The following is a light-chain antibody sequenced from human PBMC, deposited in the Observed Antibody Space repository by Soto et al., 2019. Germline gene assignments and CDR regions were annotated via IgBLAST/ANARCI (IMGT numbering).Light chain of an antibody. V-gene: IGKV1-39*01. Sequence: DIQMTQSPSSLSASVGDGVTITCRASQSISSYLNWYQQKPGKAPKLLIYAASSLQSGVPSRFSGSGSGTDFTLTISSLQPEDFATYYCQQSYSTPRFGGGTRWIS. CDR3: QQSYSTPR. CDR2: AAS. J-gene: IGKJ4*01. CDR1: QSISSY.